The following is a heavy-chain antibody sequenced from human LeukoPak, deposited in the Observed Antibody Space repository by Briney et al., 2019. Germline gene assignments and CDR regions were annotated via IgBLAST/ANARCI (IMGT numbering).Heavy chain of an antibody. CDR2: IYYSGST. CDR1: GGSFSGYY. V-gene: IGHV4-34*01. CDR3: AREAYDSSGYYLGVPDY. D-gene: IGHD3-22*01. J-gene: IGHJ4*02. Sequence: PSETLSLTCAVYGGSFSGYYWSWIRQHPGKGLEWIGYIYYSGSTYYNPSLKSRVTISVDTSKNQFSLKLSSVTAADTAVYYCAREAYDSSGYYLGVPDYWGQGTLVTVSS.